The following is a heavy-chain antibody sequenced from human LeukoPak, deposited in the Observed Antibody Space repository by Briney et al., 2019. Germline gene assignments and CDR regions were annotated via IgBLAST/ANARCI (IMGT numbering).Heavy chain of an antibody. J-gene: IGHJ4*02. Sequence: GRSLRLSCAASGFTFSSYSMNWVRQAPGKGLEWVSSISSSSSYIYYADSVMGRFTISRDNAKNSLYLQMNSLRAEDTAVYYCARAKELGEFDYWGQGTLVTVSS. CDR1: GFTFSSYS. D-gene: IGHD1-7*01. CDR2: ISSSSSYI. V-gene: IGHV3-21*01. CDR3: ARAKELGEFDY.